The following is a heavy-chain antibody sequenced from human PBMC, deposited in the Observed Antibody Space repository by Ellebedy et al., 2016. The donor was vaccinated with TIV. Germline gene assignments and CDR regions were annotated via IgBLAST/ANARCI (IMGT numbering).Heavy chain of an antibody. Sequence: ASVKVSXXASGYTFTGYYMHWVRQAPGQGLEWMGWISAYNGNTNYAQKLQGRVTMTTDTSTSTAYMELRSLRSEDTAVYYCARVVAVAGRGFDYWGQGTLVTVSS. J-gene: IGHJ4*02. V-gene: IGHV1-18*04. CDR2: ISAYNGNT. CDR3: ARVVAVAGRGFDY. CDR1: GYTFTGYY. D-gene: IGHD6-19*01.